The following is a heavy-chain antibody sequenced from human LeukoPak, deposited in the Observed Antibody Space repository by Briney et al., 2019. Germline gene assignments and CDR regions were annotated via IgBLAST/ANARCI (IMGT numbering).Heavy chain of an antibody. CDR1: GFTFSSYS. J-gene: IGHJ4*02. D-gene: IGHD2-8*01. V-gene: IGHV3-21*01. CDR3: ARDAKGYCANGVCAD. CDR2: ISSSDNYA. Sequence: GGSLRLSCAASGFTFSSYSMNWVRQAPGKGLEWVSSISSSDNYAYYADSVKGRFTTSRDNAKNSLYLQMNSLRAEGTAVYYCARDAKGYCANGVCADWGQGTLVIVSS.